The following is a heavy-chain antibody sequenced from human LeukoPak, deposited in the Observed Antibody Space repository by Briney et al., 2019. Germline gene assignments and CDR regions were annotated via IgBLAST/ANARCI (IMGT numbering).Heavy chain of an antibody. Sequence: PSETLSLTCTASGGSLSSYYWSWIRQPAGKGLEWIGRIYTSGSTNYNPSLKSRVTLSVDTSKNQFSLKLSSVTAADTAVYYCARDRFLEWLSDYWGQGTLVTVSS. V-gene: IGHV4-4*07. CDR1: GGSLSSYY. CDR2: IYTSGST. CDR3: ARDRFLEWLSDY. J-gene: IGHJ4*02. D-gene: IGHD3-3*01.